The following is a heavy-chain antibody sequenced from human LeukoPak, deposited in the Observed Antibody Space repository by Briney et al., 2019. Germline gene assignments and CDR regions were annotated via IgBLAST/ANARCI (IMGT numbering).Heavy chain of an antibody. V-gene: IGHV3-64*01. J-gene: IGHJ4*02. CDR1: GFTFSSYA. CDR3: ARSGYSGYEGCNY. Sequence: GGSLRLSCAASGFTFSSYAMHWVRQAPGKGLEYVSAISSNGGSTYYANSVKGRFTISRDNSKNTLYLQMGSLRAEDMAVYYCARSGYSGYEGCNYWGQGTLVTVSS. D-gene: IGHD5-12*01. CDR2: ISSNGGST.